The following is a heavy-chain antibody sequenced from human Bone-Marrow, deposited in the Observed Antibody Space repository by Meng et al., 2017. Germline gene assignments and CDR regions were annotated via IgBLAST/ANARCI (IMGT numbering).Heavy chain of an antibody. CDR3: ARGSSSSWPNFDY. CDR1: GGSISSSNW. J-gene: IGHJ4*02. Sequence: QVQLPQWGAGLLKPSETLSLTCAVSGGSISSSNWWSWVRQPPGKGLEWIGEIYHSGSTNYNPSLKSRVTISVDKSKNQFSLKLSSVTAADTAVYYCARGSSSSWPNFDYWGQGTLVTVSS. V-gene: IGHV4-4*02. D-gene: IGHD6-13*01. CDR2: IYHSGST.